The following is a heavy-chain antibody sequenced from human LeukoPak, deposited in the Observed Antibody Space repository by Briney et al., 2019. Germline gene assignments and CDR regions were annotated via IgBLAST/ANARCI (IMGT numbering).Heavy chain of an antibody. CDR1: GFTFSSYA. CDR3: AKDGAHTYGDYDHDY. J-gene: IGHJ4*02. V-gene: IGHV3-23*01. CDR2: ISGRGGST. Sequence: GGSLRLSCAASGFTFSSYAMSWVRQAPGKGLHWVSAISGRGGSTYYADSVKGRFTISRDNSKNTLYLQMNSLRAEDTAVYYCAKDGAHTYGDYDHDYWGQGTLVTVSS. D-gene: IGHD4-17*01.